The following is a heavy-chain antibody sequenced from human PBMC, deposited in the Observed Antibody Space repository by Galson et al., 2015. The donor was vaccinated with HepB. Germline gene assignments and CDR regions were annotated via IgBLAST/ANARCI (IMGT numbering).Heavy chain of an antibody. CDR3: ARGLTDSRLFDY. J-gene: IGHJ4*02. Sequence: QSGAEVTKPGESLKISCKGSGYSFTSYWIGWVRQMPGKGLEWMGIIYPRDSDSRYSPSFQGQVTISADKSINTAYLQWSSLKASDTAIYYCARGLTDSRLFDYWGQGTLVTVSS. CDR2: IYPRDSDS. CDR1: GYSFTSYW. D-gene: IGHD1-14*01. V-gene: IGHV5-51*01.